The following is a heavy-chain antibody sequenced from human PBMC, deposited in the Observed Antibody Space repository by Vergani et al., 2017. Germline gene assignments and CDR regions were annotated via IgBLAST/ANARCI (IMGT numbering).Heavy chain of an antibody. D-gene: IGHD2/OR15-2a*01. CDR1: GFTLNTYG. CDR2: IRDDGSSA. J-gene: IGHJ6*02. Sequence: QVQILQSGGGVVQPGGSLRLSCTLSGFTLNTYGIHWVRQAPGKGLEWVSFIRDDGSSAYYGDSVKGRFTISRDKSQNTVNLQMNSLRTEDTAVYFCANSVIAGNVGVAYFGMDVWGRGTTVTVSS. V-gene: IGHV3-30*02. CDR3: ANSVIAGNVGVAYFGMDV.